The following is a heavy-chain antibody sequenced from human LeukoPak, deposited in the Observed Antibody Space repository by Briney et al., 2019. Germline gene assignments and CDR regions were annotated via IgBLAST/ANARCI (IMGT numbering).Heavy chain of an antibody. V-gene: IGHV4-39*01. CDR2: IYYSRST. J-gene: IGHJ4*02. CDR3: AIAGSGSYLSFDY. D-gene: IGHD1-26*01. CDR1: GVSISSSSYY. Sequence: SETLSLTCTVSGVSISSSSYYWGWIRQPPGKGLEWIGSIYYSRSTYYNRSLKSRVTISVDTSKNQFSLKLSSVTAADTAVYYCAIAGSGSYLSFDYWGQGTLVTVSS.